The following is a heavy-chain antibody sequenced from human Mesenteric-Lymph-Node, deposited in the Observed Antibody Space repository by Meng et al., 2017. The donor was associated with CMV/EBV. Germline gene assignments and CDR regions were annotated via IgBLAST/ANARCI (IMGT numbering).Heavy chain of an antibody. V-gene: IGHV3-74*01. J-gene: IGHJ4*01. D-gene: IGHD3-10*01. Sequence: GESLKISCAASGFTFSNYWMHWARQAPGKGLVWVSRINTDGTTTSYADSVKGRFTISRDNAKNTPYLQMNSLRAADTAIYYCAKSGISLVRGILYYYDYWGHGTLVTVSS. CDR3: AKSGISLVRGILYYYDY. CDR1: GFTFSNYW. CDR2: INTDGTTT.